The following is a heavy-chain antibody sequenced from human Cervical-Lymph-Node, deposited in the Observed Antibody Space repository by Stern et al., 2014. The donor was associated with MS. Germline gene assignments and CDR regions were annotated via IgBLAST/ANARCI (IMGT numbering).Heavy chain of an antibody. CDR1: GFTFSSYS. J-gene: IGHJ4*02. V-gene: IGHV3-74*02. D-gene: IGHD2-15*01. Sequence: EVQLVESGGGLVQPGGSLRLSCAASGFTFSSYSIHWVRQAPGQGLVWVLHINSDGSRRSYADSVKGRFTISRDNAKNTLYLQMNSLRAEDTAVYYCARHTPPFDYWGQGTLVTVSS. CDR3: ARHTPPFDY. CDR2: INSDGSRR.